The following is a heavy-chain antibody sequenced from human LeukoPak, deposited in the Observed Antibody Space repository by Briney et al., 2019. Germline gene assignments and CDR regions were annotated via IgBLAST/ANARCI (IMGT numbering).Heavy chain of an antibody. Sequence: PGGSLRLSCAASGFTFSSYWMNWVRQAPGKGLEWVASIKQAGSEKYYVDSVKGRFTISRDNAKNSLYLQMNSLRAEDTAVYYCARARSLGYSGYTDAFDIWGQGTMVTVSS. CDR2: IKQAGSEK. J-gene: IGHJ3*02. D-gene: IGHD5-12*01. CDR1: GFTFSSYW. V-gene: IGHV3-7*01. CDR3: ARARSLGYSGYTDAFDI.